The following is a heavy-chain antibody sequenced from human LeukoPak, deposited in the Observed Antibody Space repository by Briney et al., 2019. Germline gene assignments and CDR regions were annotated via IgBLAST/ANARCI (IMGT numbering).Heavy chain of an antibody. D-gene: IGHD3-22*01. CDR1: GFTFSSYS. V-gene: IGHV3-21*01. CDR2: ISSSSSYI. Sequence: GGSLRLSCAASGFTFSSYSMNWVRQAPGKGLEWVSSISSSSSYIYYADSVKGRFTISRDNAKNSLYLQMNSLRAEDTAVYYCARVLDYDSSGYSYYYYYGMDVWGQGTTVTVSS. CDR3: ARVLDYDSSGYSYYYYYGMDV. J-gene: IGHJ6*02.